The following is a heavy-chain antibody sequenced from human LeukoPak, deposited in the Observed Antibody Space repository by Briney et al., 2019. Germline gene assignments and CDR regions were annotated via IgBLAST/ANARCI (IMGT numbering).Heavy chain of an antibody. V-gene: IGHV3-23*01. Sequence: GGSLRLSCAASGFTVGSNYMNWVRQAPGKGLEWVSAISGSGDSTYYADSVKGRFTISRDNSKNTLYLQMNSLRAEDTALYYCAKGGSYYTSSWFDPWGQGTLVTVSS. CDR2: ISGSGDST. J-gene: IGHJ5*02. CDR3: AKGGSYYTSSWFDP. CDR1: GFTVGSNY. D-gene: IGHD3-10*01.